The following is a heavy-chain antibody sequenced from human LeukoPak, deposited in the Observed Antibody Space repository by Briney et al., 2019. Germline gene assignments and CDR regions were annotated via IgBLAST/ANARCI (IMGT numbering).Heavy chain of an antibody. CDR2: IYYSGST. CDR1: GGSISSSSYY. J-gene: IGHJ5*02. V-gene: IGHV4-39*07. D-gene: IGHD4-23*01. CDR3: ARECDYGGNSCLGWFDP. Sequence: SETLSLTCTVSGGSISSSSYYWGWIRQPPGKGLEWIGSIYYSGSTYYNPSLKSRVTISVDTSKNQFSLKLSSVTAADTAVYYCARECDYGGNSCLGWFDPWGQGTLVTVSS.